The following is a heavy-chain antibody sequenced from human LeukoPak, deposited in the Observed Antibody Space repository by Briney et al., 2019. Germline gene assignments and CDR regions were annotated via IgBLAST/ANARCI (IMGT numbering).Heavy chain of an antibody. CDR3: ARDGRRGQWLVPEYFDY. Sequence: ASVKVSCKASGYTFTSYDINWVRQATGQGLEWMGWMNPNSGNTGYAQKFQGRVTMTRNTSISTAYMELSSLRSEDTAVYYCARDGRRGQWLVPEYFDYWGQGTLVTVSS. V-gene: IGHV1-8*01. CDR2: MNPNSGNT. CDR1: GYTFTSYD. J-gene: IGHJ4*02. D-gene: IGHD6-19*01.